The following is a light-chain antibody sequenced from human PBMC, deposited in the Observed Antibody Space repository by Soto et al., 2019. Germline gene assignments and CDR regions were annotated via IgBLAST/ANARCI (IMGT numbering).Light chain of an antibody. CDR3: QAWDSRTGV. Sequence: SYELTQPPSVSVSPGQTASITCSGAKLGDKYASWGQQKPGQSPVLVIYQDTKRPSGNPERFSCSNSGKTATLTISGTQPMDEADYYCQAWDSRTGVFGTGTKLTVL. CDR2: QDT. J-gene: IGLJ1*01. CDR1: KLGDKY. V-gene: IGLV3-1*01.